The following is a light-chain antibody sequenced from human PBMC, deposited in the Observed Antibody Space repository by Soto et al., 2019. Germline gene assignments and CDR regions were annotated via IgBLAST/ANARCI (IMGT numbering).Light chain of an antibody. CDR1: QGIGDT. CDR3: PHYVTLPLT. Sequence: EIVMTQSPATLSVSPGEGVTLSCRASQGIGDTLAWYQQKPGQTPRLLIYDTSIRATGVPARFSGSWSGAEFTLTISSLQSEDFAVYYWPHYVTLPLTFGGGTKVE. CDR2: DTS. V-gene: IGKV3-15*01. J-gene: IGKJ4*01.